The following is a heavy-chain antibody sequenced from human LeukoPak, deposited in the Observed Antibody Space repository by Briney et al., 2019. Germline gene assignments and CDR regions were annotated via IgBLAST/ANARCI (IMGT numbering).Heavy chain of an antibody. Sequence: GGYLRLSCAASGFTFSSYSMNWVRQAPGKGLEWVSSISSSSSYIYYADSVKGRFTTSRDNAKNSLYLQMNSLRAEDTAVYYCARGFGFPRDWYFDLWGRGTLVTVSS. V-gene: IGHV3-21*01. CDR2: ISSSSSYI. CDR1: GFTFSSYS. J-gene: IGHJ2*01. D-gene: IGHD3-10*01. CDR3: ARGFGFPRDWYFDL.